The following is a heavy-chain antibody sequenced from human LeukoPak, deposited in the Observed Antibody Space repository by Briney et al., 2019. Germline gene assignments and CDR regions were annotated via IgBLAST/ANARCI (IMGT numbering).Heavy chain of an antibody. J-gene: IGHJ4*02. CDR3: ANQLGYCSSTSCFDY. D-gene: IGHD2-2*01. CDR1: RFTFSSHG. Sequence: GGSLRLSCAASRFTFSSHGMHWVRQAPGKGLEWVAFIRYDESNKYYADSVKGRFTISRDNSKNTLYLQMNSLRAEDTAVYYCANQLGYCSSTSCFDYWGQGTLVTVSS. V-gene: IGHV3-30*02. CDR2: IRYDESNK.